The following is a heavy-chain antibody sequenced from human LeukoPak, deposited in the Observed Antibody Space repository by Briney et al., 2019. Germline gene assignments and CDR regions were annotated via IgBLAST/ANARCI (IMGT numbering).Heavy chain of an antibody. Sequence: SETLSLTCTVSGYSISSGYYWGWIRQPPGKGLEWIGSIYHSGSTYYNPSLKSRVTISVDTSKNQSSLQLSSVTAADTAVYYCARDYYDSSGYYVPYYFDNWGQGTLVTVSS. D-gene: IGHD3-22*01. CDR1: GYSISSGYY. CDR3: ARDYYDSSGYYVPYYFDN. J-gene: IGHJ4*02. CDR2: IYHSGST. V-gene: IGHV4-38-2*02.